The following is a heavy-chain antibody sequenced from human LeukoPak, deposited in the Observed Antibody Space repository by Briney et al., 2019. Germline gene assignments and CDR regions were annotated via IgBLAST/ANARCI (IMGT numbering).Heavy chain of an antibody. D-gene: IGHD6-19*01. CDR1: GFTFSSYA. CDR2: ISGSGGST. J-gene: IGHJ6*02. Sequence: GGSLRLSCAASGFTFSSYAMSWVRQAPGKGLEWVSAISGSGGSTYYADSAKGRFTISRDNSKNTLYLQMNSLRAEDTAVYYCAKDSSGWRNYYYGMDVWGQGTTVTVSS. V-gene: IGHV3-23*01. CDR3: AKDSSGWRNYYYGMDV.